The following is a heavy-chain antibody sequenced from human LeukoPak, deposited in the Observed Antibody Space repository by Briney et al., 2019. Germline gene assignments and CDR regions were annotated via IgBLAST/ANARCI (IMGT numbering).Heavy chain of an antibody. CDR1: GFTFRNHG. V-gene: IGHV3-33*01. Sequence: GGSLRLSRAASGFTFRNHGMNWVRQAPGKGLEWVAVIGNGGSAKNYADSVKGQFTIYRDNSKNTLYLQMNSLRAEDTAVYYCAREGYCLNGKCEIDYWGQGTLVTVSS. D-gene: IGHD3-22*01. CDR3: AREGYCLNGKCEIDY. CDR2: IGNGGSAK. J-gene: IGHJ4*02.